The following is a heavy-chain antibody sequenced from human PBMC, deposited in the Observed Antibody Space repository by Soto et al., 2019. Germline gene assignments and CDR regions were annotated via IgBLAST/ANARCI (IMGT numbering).Heavy chain of an antibody. CDR3: ARDGDYFCSGSPPLVSK. Sequence: QVQLQESGPGLVKPSQTLSLTCTVSGGSITSGGYCWTWIRQHPVKGLEWMGHIYYSGSSSYNTSLKSRLTISIDTSKNQFSLKRTSVTAADMAVYYCARDGDYFCSGSPPLVSKWGQGTLVTVSS. CDR2: IYYSGSS. CDR1: GGSITSGGYC. J-gene: IGHJ4*02. D-gene: IGHD3-10*01. V-gene: IGHV4-31*03.